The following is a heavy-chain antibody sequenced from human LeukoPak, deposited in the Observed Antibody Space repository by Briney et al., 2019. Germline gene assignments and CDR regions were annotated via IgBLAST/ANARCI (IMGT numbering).Heavy chain of an antibody. CDR2: FAGSDTTK. CDR1: GFAFCAYE. CDR3: TTLGYHLDP. V-gene: IGHV3-48*03. J-gene: IGHJ5*02. Sequence: GGSLRLSCAASGFAFCAYEMNWVRQAPGKGVEWVAYFAGSDTTKYYAESVRGRFTISRENAKNSLYLQMNSLRAEDTALYYCTTLGYHLDPWGQGTLVTVSS. D-gene: IGHD3-22*01.